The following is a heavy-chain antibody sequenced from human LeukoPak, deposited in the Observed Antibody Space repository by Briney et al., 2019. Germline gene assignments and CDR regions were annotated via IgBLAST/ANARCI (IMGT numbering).Heavy chain of an antibody. Sequence: PGGSLRLSCAASGFTLSSYAMSWVRQAPGMGPDWVSSITFSGSSTDYADSVKGRFTISRDNSKNTLYLQMSSLRVEDTAVYYCAKVKGWWPPTSADYWGQGTLVTVSS. CDR3: AKVKGWWPPTSADY. CDR1: GFTLSSYA. CDR2: ITFSGSST. J-gene: IGHJ4*02. D-gene: IGHD2-15*01. V-gene: IGHV3-23*01.